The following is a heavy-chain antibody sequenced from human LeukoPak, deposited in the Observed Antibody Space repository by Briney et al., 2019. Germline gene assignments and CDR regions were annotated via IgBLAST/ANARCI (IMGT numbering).Heavy chain of an antibody. D-gene: IGHD4/OR15-4a*01. CDR3: ARDPWGYGAYYFDY. Sequence: QPGGSLRLSCAASGLTLSRYAMTWVRRAPGKGLECVSVISGRGDNTYYADSVKGRFTISRDNSKNTLYLQMNSLRAEDTAVYYCARDPWGYGAYYFDYWGQGTLVTVSS. CDR1: GLTLSRYA. V-gene: IGHV3-23*01. J-gene: IGHJ4*02. CDR2: ISGRGDNT.